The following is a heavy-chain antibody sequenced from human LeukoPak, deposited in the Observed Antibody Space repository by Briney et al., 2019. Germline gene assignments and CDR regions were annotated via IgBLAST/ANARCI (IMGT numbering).Heavy chain of an antibody. D-gene: IGHD3-9*01. CDR3: AKDASNYDIFSSGENWFDP. CDR2: ISSSGSGGST. V-gene: IGHV3-23*01. Sequence: GGSLRLSCVASGVTLSNYAMSWARQAPGKGLEWVSGISSSGSGGSTYYADSVKGRFTISRDNSKNTLYLQMNSLRAEDTAVYYCAKDASNYDIFSSGENWFDPWGQGTLVTVSS. CDR1: GVTLSNYA. J-gene: IGHJ5*02.